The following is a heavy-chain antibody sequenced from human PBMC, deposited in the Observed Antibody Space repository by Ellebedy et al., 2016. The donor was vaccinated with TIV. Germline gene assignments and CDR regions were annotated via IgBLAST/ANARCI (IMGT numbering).Heavy chain of an antibody. J-gene: IGHJ3*01. CDR3: SREPGKGDIFANGGDAFDV. CDR1: GFSFSTYA. CDR2: MSSDGRKK. D-gene: IGHD3-9*01. Sequence: GESLKISXAASGFSFSTYAMHWVRKAPGTGLEWVAVMSSDGRKKYFADSVKGRFTISRDTSRNTLYLQMDSLRAEDTAMYYCSREPGKGDIFANGGDAFDVWGHGTLVTVSS. V-gene: IGHV3-30*04.